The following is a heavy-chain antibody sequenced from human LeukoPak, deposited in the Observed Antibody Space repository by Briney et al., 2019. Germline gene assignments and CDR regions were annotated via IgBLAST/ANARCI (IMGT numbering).Heavy chain of an antibody. CDR3: ARNTYSSSWYSYYYYMDV. V-gene: IGHV3-30*04. CDR2: ISYDGSNK. CDR1: GFTFSSYA. D-gene: IGHD6-13*01. Sequence: GGSLRLSCAASGFTFSSYAMHWVRQAPGKGLEWVAVISYDGSNKYYADSVKGRFTISRDNSKNTLYLQMNSLRAEDTAVYYCARNTYSSSWYSYYYYMDVWGKGTTVTVSS. J-gene: IGHJ6*03.